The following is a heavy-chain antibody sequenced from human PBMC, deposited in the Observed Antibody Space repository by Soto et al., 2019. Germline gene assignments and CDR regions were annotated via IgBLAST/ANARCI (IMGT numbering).Heavy chain of an antibody. D-gene: IGHD1-26*01. J-gene: IGHJ4*02. Sequence: QVQLVESGGGVVQPGRSLRLSCAASGFTFSTYAMHWVRQAPGKGLEWVAVILYDGSNTYYADSVKGRFTISRDNSKNTLYLEMNSLRDEDTAVYFCARDRGDDYYRRYFDYWGQGTLLTVSS. CDR2: ILYDGSNT. CDR1: GFTFSTYA. CDR3: ARDRGDDYYRRYFDY. V-gene: IGHV3-30-3*01.